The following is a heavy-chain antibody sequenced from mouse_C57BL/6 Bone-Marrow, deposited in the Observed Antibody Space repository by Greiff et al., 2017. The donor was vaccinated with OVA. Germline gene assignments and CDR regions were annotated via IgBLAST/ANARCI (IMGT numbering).Heavy chain of an antibody. CDR2: IYPSDSET. CDR1: GYTFTSYW. V-gene: IGHV1-61*01. D-gene: IGHD2-4*01. CDR3: ARSDYGGSYYFDY. J-gene: IGHJ2*01. Sequence: VQLQQPGAELVRPGSSVKLSCKASGYTFTSYWMDWVKQRPGQGLEWIGNIYPSDSETHYNQKFKDKATLTVDKSSSTAYMQLSSLTSEDSAVYYCARSDYGGSYYFDYWGQGTTLTVSS.